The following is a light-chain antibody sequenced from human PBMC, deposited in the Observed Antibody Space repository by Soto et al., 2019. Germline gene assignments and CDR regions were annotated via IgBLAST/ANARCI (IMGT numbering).Light chain of an antibody. CDR2: DAS. Sequence: DIQMTQSPSTLSASVGDRVTITCRASQSISSWLAWYQQKPGKAPKLLIYDASSLESGVPSRFSGSGSGTEFTLTISSLQPDDFATYCCQQYNSSTFGQGTKVEIK. CDR1: QSISSW. CDR3: QQYNSST. J-gene: IGKJ1*01. V-gene: IGKV1-5*01.